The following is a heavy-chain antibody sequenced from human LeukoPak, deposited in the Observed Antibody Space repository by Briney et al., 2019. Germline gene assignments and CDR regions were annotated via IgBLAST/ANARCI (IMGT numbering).Heavy chain of an antibody. J-gene: IGHJ4*02. D-gene: IGHD6-19*01. Sequence: ASVKVSCKASGGTFSSYAISWVRQAPGQGLEWMGGIIPIFGTANYAQKFQGRVTTTADESTSTAYMELSSLRSEDTAVYYCARGAEIAVAGFFDYWGQGTLVTVSS. CDR2: IIPIFGTA. V-gene: IGHV1-69*13. CDR1: GGTFSSYA. CDR3: ARGAEIAVAGFFDY.